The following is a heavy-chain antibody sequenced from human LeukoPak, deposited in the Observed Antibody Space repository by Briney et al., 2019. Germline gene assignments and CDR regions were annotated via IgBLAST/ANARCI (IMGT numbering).Heavy chain of an antibody. D-gene: IGHD6-13*01. V-gene: IGHV3-53*01. CDR2: IYSGGTT. CDR3: ARAPTIGAAGLLDS. J-gene: IGHJ4*02. CDR1: GFIVSSIY. Sequence: GGSLRLSCAASGFIVSSIYMNWVRQAPGKGLEWVSVIYSGGTTFYADSVKGRFTISRDNSNNTLYLQMNSLRVEDAAVYYCARAPTIGAAGLLDSWGQGTLVTVSS.